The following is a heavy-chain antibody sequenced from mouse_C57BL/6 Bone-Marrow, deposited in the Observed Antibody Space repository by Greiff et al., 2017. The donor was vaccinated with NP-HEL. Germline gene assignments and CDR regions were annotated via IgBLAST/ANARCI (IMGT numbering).Heavy chain of an antibody. CDR2: IYPRSGNT. CDR1: GYTFTSYG. D-gene: IGHD2-1*01. V-gene: IGHV1-81*01. Sequence: QVQLKQSGAELARPGASVKLSCKASGYTFTSYGISWVKQRTGQGLEWIGEIYPRSGNTYYNEKFKGKATLTADKSSSTAYMELRSLTSEDSAVYFCAREGIPIYYGNYGVYYYAMDYWGQGTSVTVSS. CDR3: AREGIPIYYGNYGVYYYAMDY. J-gene: IGHJ4*01.